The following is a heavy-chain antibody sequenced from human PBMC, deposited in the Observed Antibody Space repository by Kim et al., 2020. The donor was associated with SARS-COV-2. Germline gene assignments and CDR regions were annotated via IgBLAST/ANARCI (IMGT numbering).Heavy chain of an antibody. V-gene: IGHV1-2*02. D-gene: IGHD3-10*01. CDR1: GYTFTGYY. Sequence: ASVKVSCKASGYTFTGYYMHWVRQAPGQGLEWMGWFDPNDGETNYAQKFQGRVTMTKDTSISTAYMELSSLRSEDTAVDYCATGTFGTGPPSHNYG. CDR3: ATGTFGTGPPSHNYG. CDR2: FDPNDGET. J-gene: IGHJ6*01.